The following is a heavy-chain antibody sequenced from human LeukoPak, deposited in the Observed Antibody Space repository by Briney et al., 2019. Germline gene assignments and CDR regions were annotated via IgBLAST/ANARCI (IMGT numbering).Heavy chain of an antibody. D-gene: IGHD6-13*01. Sequence: PSETLSLTCTVSGGSISSYYWSWIRQPPGKGLEWIGYIYYSGSTNYKPSLKSRVTISVDTSKNQFSLKLSSVTAADTAVYYCARGRSSSWYVYNWFDPWGQGTLVTVSS. CDR2: IYYSGST. J-gene: IGHJ5*02. CDR3: ARGRSSSWYVYNWFDP. V-gene: IGHV4-59*12. CDR1: GGSISSYY.